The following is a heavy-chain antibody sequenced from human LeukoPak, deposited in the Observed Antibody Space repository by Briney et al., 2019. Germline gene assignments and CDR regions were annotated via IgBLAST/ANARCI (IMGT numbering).Heavy chain of an antibody. Sequence: GGSLRLSCAASGFTFSSYAMSWVRQAPGKGLEWVSAISGSGGSTYSADSVKGRFTISRENSKNTLYLQMNSLRAEDTAVYYCAKDMVRGVIIQDPRYYYYGMDVWGQGTTVTVSS. CDR2: ISGSGGST. J-gene: IGHJ6*02. CDR3: AKDMVRGVIIQDPRYYYYGMDV. V-gene: IGHV3-23*01. CDR1: GFTFSSYA. D-gene: IGHD3-10*01.